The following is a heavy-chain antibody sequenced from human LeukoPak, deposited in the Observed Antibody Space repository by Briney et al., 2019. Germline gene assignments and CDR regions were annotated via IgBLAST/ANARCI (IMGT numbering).Heavy chain of an antibody. CDR2: IYYSGST. CDR3: ARVGRTMVRGRLINWFDP. Sequence: SETLSLTCTVSGGSISSYYWSWIRQPPGKGLEGIGYIYYSGSTNYNPSLKSRVTISVDTSKNQFSLKLSSVTAADTAVYCCARVGRTMVRGRLINWFDPWGQGTLVTVSS. D-gene: IGHD3-10*01. CDR1: GGSISSYY. V-gene: IGHV4-59*01. J-gene: IGHJ5*02.